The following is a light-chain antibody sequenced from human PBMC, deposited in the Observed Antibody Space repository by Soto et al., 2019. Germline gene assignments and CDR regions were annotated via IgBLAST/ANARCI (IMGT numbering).Light chain of an antibody. V-gene: IGKV3-20*01. CDR2: AAS. Sequence: EIVLTQSPGTLSLSPGERATLSCRTSQSVNSNYLAWYQQLPGQAPRLLIYAASSRATGIPDRFSGSGSGKEFTLNHRRLEPEDFAVYYCQQYGGSPRTFGQGTKVEIK. CDR3: QQYGGSPRT. J-gene: IGKJ1*01. CDR1: QSVNSNY.